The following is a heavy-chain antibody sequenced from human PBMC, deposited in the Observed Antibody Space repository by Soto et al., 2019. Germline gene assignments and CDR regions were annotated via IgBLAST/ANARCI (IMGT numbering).Heavy chain of an antibody. Sequence: PGGSLRLSCAASGFTFSSYSMNWVRQAPGKGLEWVSSISSSSSYIYYADSVKGQVTISADKSISTAYLQWSSLKASDTAMYYCARQESRGSGYGPYYYGMDVWGQGTTVTVSS. J-gene: IGHJ6*02. V-gene: IGHV3-21*04. D-gene: IGHD5-12*01. CDR1: GFTFSSYS. CDR2: ISSSSSYI. CDR3: ARQESRGSGYGPYYYGMDV.